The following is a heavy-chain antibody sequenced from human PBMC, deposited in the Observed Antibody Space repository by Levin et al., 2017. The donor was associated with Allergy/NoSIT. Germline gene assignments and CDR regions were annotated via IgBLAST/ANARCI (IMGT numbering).Heavy chain of an antibody. J-gene: IGHJ3*02. CDR3: ARGGSNFDWLLPDAFDI. V-gene: IGHV4-4*02. CDR2: IYHSGST. CDR1: GGSIRSSNW. Sequence: SETLSLPCAVSGGSIRSSNWWSWVRQPPGKGLEWIGEIYHSGSTNYNPSLKSRVTISVDKSKNQFSLKLSSVTAADTAVYYCARGGSNFDWLLPDAFDIWGQGTMVTVSS. D-gene: IGHD3-9*01.